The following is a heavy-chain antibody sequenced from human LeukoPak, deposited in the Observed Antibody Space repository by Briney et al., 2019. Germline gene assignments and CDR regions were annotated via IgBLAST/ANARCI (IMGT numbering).Heavy chain of an antibody. CDR3: ARDGVDSGLYFDY. V-gene: IGHV3-7*01. CDR2: IKQDGSEK. Sequence: PGGSLRLSCAASGFTFSNYWMSWVRQAPGKGLEWVANIKQDGSEKYYVDSVKGRFTISRDNAKNSLYLQMNSLRAEDTAVYYCARDGVDSGLYFDYWGQGTLVTVSS. D-gene: IGHD3-22*01. J-gene: IGHJ4*02. CDR1: GFTFSNYW.